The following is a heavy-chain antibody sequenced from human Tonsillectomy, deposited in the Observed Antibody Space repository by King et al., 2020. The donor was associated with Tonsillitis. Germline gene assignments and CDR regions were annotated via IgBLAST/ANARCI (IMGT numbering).Heavy chain of an antibody. CDR3: AGGYSYGVDY. J-gene: IGHJ4*02. Sequence: EVQLVESGGGLVQPGGSLRLSCAASGFTFSSYAMRWVRQAPGKGLEWVSAISGSGSTTYYADSVKGRFTISRDNSKNTLFLQMNSLRAEDTAVYYCAGGYSYGVDYWGQGTLVAVSS. V-gene: IGHV3-23*04. CDR1: GFTFSSYA. D-gene: IGHD5-18*01. CDR2: ISGSGSTT.